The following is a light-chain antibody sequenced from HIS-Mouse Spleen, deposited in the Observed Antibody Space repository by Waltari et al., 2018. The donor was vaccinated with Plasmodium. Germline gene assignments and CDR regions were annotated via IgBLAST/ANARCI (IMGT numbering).Light chain of an antibody. Sequence: DIQMTQSPSSLSASVGDRVTITCRASQSISNYLNWYQQKPGKAPKFLIYAASTLQSGGPSRFSGSGSWTDFTLTISSLQPEDFATYYCQQSYSTWTLGQGTKVEIK. V-gene: IGKV1-39*01. CDR1: QSISNY. J-gene: IGKJ1*01. CDR3: QQSYSTWT. CDR2: AAS.